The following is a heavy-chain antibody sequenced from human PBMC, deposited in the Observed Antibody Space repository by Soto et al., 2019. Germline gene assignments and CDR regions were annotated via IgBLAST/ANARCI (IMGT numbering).Heavy chain of an antibody. J-gene: IGHJ4*02. V-gene: IGHV3-23*01. CDR2: ISGSGGST. CDR3: ANDGPIRRRPY. Sequence: GGSLRLSCAASGCTLSSYAMSVFRQAPGKGLEWVSAISGSGGSTYYADSVKGRFTISRDNSKNTLYLQMNSLRAEDTAVYYCANDGPIRRRPYWGQRTLVTVSS. CDR1: GCTLSSYA.